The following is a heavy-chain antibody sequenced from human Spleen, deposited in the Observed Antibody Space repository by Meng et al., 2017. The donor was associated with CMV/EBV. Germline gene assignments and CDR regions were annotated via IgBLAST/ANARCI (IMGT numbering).Heavy chain of an antibody. V-gene: IGHV4-34*01. CDR1: GGSFSGYY. J-gene: IGHJ4*02. CDR3: ARVGAYCGGDCYHPR. CDR2: IYYSGST. Sequence: QVQLQQWGDGLLKPSETLPLTCAVYGGSFSGYYWNWIRQPPGKGLEWIGYIYYSGSTYYNPSLKSRVTISVDTSKNQFSLRLSSVTAADTAVYYCARVGAYCGGDCYHPRWGQGTLVTVSS. D-gene: IGHD2-21*02.